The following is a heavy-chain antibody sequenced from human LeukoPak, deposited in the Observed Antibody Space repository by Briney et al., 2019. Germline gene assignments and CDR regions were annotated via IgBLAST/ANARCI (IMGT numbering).Heavy chain of an antibody. D-gene: IGHD3-3*01. CDR3: AIDSYYDSWSGYQHFDY. CDR1: GYTFTSYG. V-gene: IGHV1-18*01. Sequence: ASVKVSCKASGYTFTSYGISWVRQAPGQGLEWMGWISAYNGNTNYAQKLQGRVTMTTDTSTSTAYMELRSLRSDDTAVYYCAIDSYYDSWSGYQHFDYWGQGTLVTVSS. CDR2: ISAYNGNT. J-gene: IGHJ4*02.